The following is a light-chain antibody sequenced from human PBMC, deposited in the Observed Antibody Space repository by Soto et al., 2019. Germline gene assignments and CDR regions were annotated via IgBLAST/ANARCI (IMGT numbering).Light chain of an antibody. CDR3: QQRSNWPPLT. V-gene: IGKV3-11*01. CDR2: DAS. CDR1: QSVSSD. J-gene: IGKJ4*01. Sequence: VLTQSPATLSLSPGERATFSCMSSQSVSSDLVWYQQKPGQAPRLLIYDASNRATGIPARFSGSGSGTDFTLTISSLEPEDFSVYYCQQRSNWPPLTLGGGTKVDIK.